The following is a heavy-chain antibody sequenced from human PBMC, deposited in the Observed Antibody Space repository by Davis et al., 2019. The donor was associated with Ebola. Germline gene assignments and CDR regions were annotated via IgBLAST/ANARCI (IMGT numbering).Heavy chain of an antibody. D-gene: IGHD2-2*01. CDR2: INHSGST. CDR3: ARGKPLGHIVLLPAASNYGMDV. J-gene: IGHJ6*02. CDR1: GGSFNGYY. V-gene: IGHV4-34*01. Sequence: MPGGSLRLSCAVYGGSFNGYYWSWIRQPPGKGLEWIGEINHSGSTNYNPSLKSRVTISVDTSKNQFSLKLSSVTAADTAVYYCARGKPLGHIVLLPAASNYGMDVWGQGTTVTVSS.